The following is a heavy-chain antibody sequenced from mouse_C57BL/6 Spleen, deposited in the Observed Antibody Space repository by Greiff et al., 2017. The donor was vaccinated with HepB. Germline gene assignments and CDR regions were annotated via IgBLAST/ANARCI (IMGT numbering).Heavy chain of an antibody. CDR1: GFTFSSYA. Sequence: EVKLMESGGGLVKPGGSLKLSCAASGFTFSSYAMSWVRQTPEKRLEWVATISDGGSYTYYPDNVKGRFTISRDHAKNNLYLQMSHLKSEDTAMYYCARGTTVVAHWYFDVWGTGTTVTVSS. CDR3: ARGTTVVAHWYFDV. D-gene: IGHD1-1*01. CDR2: ISDGGSYT. V-gene: IGHV5-4*03. J-gene: IGHJ1*03.